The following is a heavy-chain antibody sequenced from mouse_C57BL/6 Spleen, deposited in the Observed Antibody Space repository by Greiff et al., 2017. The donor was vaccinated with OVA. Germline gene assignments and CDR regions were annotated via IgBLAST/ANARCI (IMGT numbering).Heavy chain of an antibody. CDR1: GYAFSSSW. J-gene: IGHJ4*01. V-gene: IGHV1-82*01. CDR2: IYPGDGDT. D-gene: IGHD2-10*01. Sequence: LVESGPELVKPGASVKISCKASGYAFSSSWMNWVKQRPGKGLEWIGRIYPGDGDTNYNGKFKGKATLTADKSSSTAYMQLSSLTSEDSAVYFCAGLLRYYYAMDYWGQGTSVTVSS. CDR3: AGLLRYYYAMDY.